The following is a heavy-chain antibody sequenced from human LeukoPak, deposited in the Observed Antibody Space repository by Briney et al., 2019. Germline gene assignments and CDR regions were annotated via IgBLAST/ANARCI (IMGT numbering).Heavy chain of an antibody. J-gene: IGHJ4*02. D-gene: IGHD4-23*01. CDR3: AREWGTVATPAFFDY. CDR1: RFTFRSYA. CDR2: ISYDGSNK. Sequence: GGSLRLSCAASRFTFRSYAMHWVRQAPGKGLEWVAVISYDGSNKYYADSGKGRFTISRDNSKNTLYLQMNSLRPDDTAICYCAREWGTVATPAFFDYRGQGTLVTVSS. V-gene: IGHV3-30*01.